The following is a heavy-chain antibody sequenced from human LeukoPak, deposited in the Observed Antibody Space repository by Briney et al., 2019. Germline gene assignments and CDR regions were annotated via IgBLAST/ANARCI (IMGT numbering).Heavy chain of an antibody. J-gene: IGHJ5*02. D-gene: IGHD3-3*01. Sequence: SETLSLTCTVSGGSVSSYYWTWIRQPPGKGLEWIGYFDYSGSTNYNPSLKSRVTISVDTSKNQFSLKLSSVTAADTAVYYCARAHTNTYDFWSGYYSDNWFDPWGQGTLVTVSS. CDR3: ARAHTNTYDFWSGYYSDNWFDP. V-gene: IGHV4-59*02. CDR1: GGSVSSYY. CDR2: FDYSGST.